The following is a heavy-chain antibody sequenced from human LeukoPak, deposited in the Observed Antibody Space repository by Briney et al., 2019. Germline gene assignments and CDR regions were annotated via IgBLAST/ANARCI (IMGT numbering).Heavy chain of an antibody. CDR3: ATATSYSSSWYAFNF. CDR1: GFTFSSYA. Sequence: GGSLRLSCTASGFTFSSYAMSWVRQAPGKGLEWVSAISGTGGGTYYADSVKGRFTIARDNPKNTLYLQMNSLRAEDTAVYYCATATSYSSSWYAFNFWGQGTLVTVSS. D-gene: IGHD6-13*01. V-gene: IGHV3-23*01. J-gene: IGHJ4*02. CDR2: ISGTGGGT.